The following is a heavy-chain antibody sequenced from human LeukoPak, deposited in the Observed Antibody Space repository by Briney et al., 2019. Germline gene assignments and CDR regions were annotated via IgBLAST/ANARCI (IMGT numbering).Heavy chain of an antibody. V-gene: IGHV3-23*01. CDR3: AKSGQAAAGFGGIYYGMDV. Sequence: TGGSLRLSCAASGFTFSSYAMSWVRQAPGKGLEWVSAISGSGGSTYYADSVKGRFTISRDNSKNTLYPQMNSLRAEDTAVYYCAKSGQAAAGFGGIYYGMDVWGQGTTVTVSS. D-gene: IGHD6-13*01. CDR1: GFTFSSYA. CDR2: ISGSGGST. J-gene: IGHJ6*02.